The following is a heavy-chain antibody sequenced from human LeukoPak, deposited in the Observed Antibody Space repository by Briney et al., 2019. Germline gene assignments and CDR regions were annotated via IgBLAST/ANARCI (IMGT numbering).Heavy chain of an antibody. Sequence: GGSLRLSCSASGFTFSSYAMHWVRQAPGKGLGDVSVISNDGGRTYYADAVEGRFTISRDNSKNTLYLQMSSLRAEDTAVYYCLKDPLYYYASGRYYNGDYWGQGTLVTVSS. V-gene: IGHV3-64D*06. CDR2: ISNDGGRT. CDR3: LKDPLYYYASGRYYNGDY. D-gene: IGHD3-10*01. CDR1: GFTFSSYA. J-gene: IGHJ4*02.